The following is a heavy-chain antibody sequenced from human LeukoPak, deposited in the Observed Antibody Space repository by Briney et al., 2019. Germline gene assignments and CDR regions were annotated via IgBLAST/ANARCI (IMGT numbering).Heavy chain of an antibody. D-gene: IGHD3-22*01. J-gene: IGHJ6*03. CDR2: IYYSGST. CDR3: ARGSRDSSGYYYYYYMDV. V-gene: IGHV4-30-4*01. Sequence: SQTLSLTCTVSGGSISSGDYYWSWIRQPPGKGLEWIGYIYYSGSTNYNPSLKSRVTISVDTSKNQFSLKLSSVTAADTAVYYCARGSRDSSGYYYYYYMDVWGKGTTVTVSS. CDR1: GGSISSGDYY.